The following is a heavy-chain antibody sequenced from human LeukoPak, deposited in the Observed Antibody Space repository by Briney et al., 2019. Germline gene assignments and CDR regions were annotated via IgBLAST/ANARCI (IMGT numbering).Heavy chain of an antibody. CDR1: GLTFSSYS. CDR3: ARHMGSGWPYHFDY. J-gene: IGHJ4*02. Sequence: GGSLRLSCAVPGLTFSSYSFNWVRQAPGKGLEWVSSITPTSSYIYYADSVKGRFTISRDNAKNSLYLQMNSLRAEDTAVYYCARHMGSGWPYHFDYWGQGTLVTVSS. CDR2: ITPTSSYI. D-gene: IGHD6-19*01. V-gene: IGHV3-21*01.